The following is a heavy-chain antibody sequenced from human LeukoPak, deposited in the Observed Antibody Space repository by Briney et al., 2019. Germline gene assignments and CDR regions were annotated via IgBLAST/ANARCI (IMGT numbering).Heavy chain of an antibody. CDR1: GYTFTTCG. CDR2: INPYNGNT. D-gene: IGHD4-17*01. CDR3: AREIYGRFDF. V-gene: IGHV1-18*01. Sequence: ASVKVSCKASGYTFTTCGISWVRQAPGQGLEWMGWINPYNGNTNYAQKPQGRVTLTTDTSTSTAYMELRSLRSDDTAVYYCAREIYGRFDFWGQGTLVTVSS. J-gene: IGHJ4*02.